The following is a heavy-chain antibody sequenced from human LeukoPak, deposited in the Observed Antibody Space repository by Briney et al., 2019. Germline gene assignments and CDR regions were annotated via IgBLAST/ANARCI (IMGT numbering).Heavy chain of an antibody. CDR2: INHSGST. V-gene: IGHV4-39*07. CDR3: ARGSRVTPIDY. CDR1: GGSVSSGSYY. Sequence: SETLSLTCTVSGGSVSSGSYYWSWIRQPPGKGLEWIGEINHSGSTNYNPSLKSRVTISVDTSKNQFSLKLSSVTAADTAVYYCARGSRVTPIDYWGQGTLVTVSS. J-gene: IGHJ4*02. D-gene: IGHD2-21*02.